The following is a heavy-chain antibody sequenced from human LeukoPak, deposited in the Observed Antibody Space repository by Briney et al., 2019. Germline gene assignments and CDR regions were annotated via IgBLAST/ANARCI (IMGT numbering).Heavy chain of an antibody. V-gene: IGHV4-59*01. CDR1: GGSISSYY. J-gene: IGHJ4*02. CDR2: ISNSGST. CDR3: ARANWGSYYFDY. D-gene: IGHD7-27*01. Sequence: SETLSLTCTVSGGSISSYYWSWVRQPPGEGLEWIGYISNSGSTNYNPSLKSRVTISVDTSKNQFSLKLSSVTAADTAVYYCARANWGSYYFDYWGQGTLVTVSS.